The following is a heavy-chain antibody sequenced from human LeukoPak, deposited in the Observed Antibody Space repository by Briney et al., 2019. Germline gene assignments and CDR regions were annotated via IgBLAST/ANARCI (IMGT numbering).Heavy chain of an antibody. Sequence: PETLSLTCTVSGGSISSTTYYWGWTRQPPGKGLEWIGSVFYSGFTYYNPSLKSRVTISVDTSNNQFSLKLSPVPAADTAVYYCARHKARNGYYSYYYMDVWGKGTTVTISS. CDR3: ARHKARNGYYSYYYMDV. CDR1: GGSISSTTYY. J-gene: IGHJ6*03. CDR2: VFYSGFT. V-gene: IGHV4-39*01. D-gene: IGHD1-14*01.